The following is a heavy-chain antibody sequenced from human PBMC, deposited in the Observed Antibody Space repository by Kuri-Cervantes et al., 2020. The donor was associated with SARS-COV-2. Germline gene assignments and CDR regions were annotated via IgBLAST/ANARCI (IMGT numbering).Heavy chain of an antibody. D-gene: IGHD3-3*01. CDR3: ASARFLEWLSLGVMDV. CDR1: GYTFTSYG. V-gene: IGHV1-18*01. J-gene: IGHJ6*03. CDR2: ISAYNGNT. Sequence: ASVKVSCKASGYTFTSYGISWVRQAPGQGPEWMGWISAYNGNTNYAQKLQGRVTMTTDTSTSTAYMELRSLRSDDTAVYYCASARFLEWLSLGVMDVWGKGTTVTVSS.